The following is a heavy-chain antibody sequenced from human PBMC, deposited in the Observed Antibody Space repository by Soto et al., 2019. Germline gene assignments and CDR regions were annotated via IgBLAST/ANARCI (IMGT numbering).Heavy chain of an antibody. Sequence: QVQLQESGPGLVKPSETLSLTCTVSGASITSYYWSWIRQHPGQGLESLGYIYYTGDTNSNPSLKGRLTISIDTSKNQFSLKLSSVTAADTAIYYCARYARIPDYWGQGTLVTVSS. CDR3: ARYARIPDY. CDR1: GASITSYY. J-gene: IGHJ4*02. D-gene: IGHD2-2*01. CDR2: IYYTGDT. V-gene: IGHV4-59*01.